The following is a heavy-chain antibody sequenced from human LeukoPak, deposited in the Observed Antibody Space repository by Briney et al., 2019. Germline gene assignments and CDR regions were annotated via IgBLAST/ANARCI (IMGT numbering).Heavy chain of an antibody. V-gene: IGHV4-34*01. Sequence: SETLSLTCAVYGGSFSGYYWSWIRQPPGKGLEWIGEINHSGSTNYNPSLKSRVTISVDTSKNQFSLKLSSVTAADTAVYYCARDFPRTRDAFDVWGQGTMVTVSS. D-gene: IGHD1-1*01. CDR1: GGSFSGYY. CDR3: ARDFPRTRDAFDV. J-gene: IGHJ3*01. CDR2: INHSGST.